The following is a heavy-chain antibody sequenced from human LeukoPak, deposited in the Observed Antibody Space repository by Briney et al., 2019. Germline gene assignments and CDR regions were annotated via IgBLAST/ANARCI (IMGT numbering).Heavy chain of an antibody. Sequence: PSETLSLTCTVSGGSISSYYWSWIRQPPGKGLEWIGYIYYSGSTNYNPSLKSRVTISVDTSKNQFSLELSSVTAADTAVYYCARHGTSTRGIDYWGQGTLVTVSS. CDR2: IYYSGST. CDR1: GGSISSYY. D-gene: IGHD1-7*01. CDR3: ARHGTSTRGIDY. V-gene: IGHV4-59*08. J-gene: IGHJ4*02.